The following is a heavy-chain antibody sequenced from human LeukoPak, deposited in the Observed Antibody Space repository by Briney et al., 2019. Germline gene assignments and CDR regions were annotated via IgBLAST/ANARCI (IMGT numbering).Heavy chain of an antibody. J-gene: IGHJ3*02. D-gene: IGHD3-22*01. V-gene: IGHV4-30-4*01. CDR1: GGSISSGDYY. CDR2: IYYSGST. CDR3: ARANYDSSGYFGSNAFDI. Sequence: SETLSLTCTVPGGSISSGDYYWSWIRQPPGKGLEWIGYIYYSGSTYYNPSLKSRVTISVDTSKNQFSLKLSSVIAADTAVYYCARANYDSSGYFGSNAFDIWGQGTMVTVSS.